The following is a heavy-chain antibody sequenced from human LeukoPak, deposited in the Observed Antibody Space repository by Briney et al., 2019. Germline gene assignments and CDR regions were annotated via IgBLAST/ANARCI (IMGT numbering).Heavy chain of an antibody. D-gene: IGHD2-15*01. J-gene: IGHJ4*02. CDR1: GFTFSSYD. CDR2: ISYDGSNY. V-gene: IGHV3-30*18. Sequence: GGSLRLSCAASGFTFSSYDMHWVRRAPGKGLEWVALISYDGSNYHYADSVKGRFTVSRDNSKNTLYLQMNSLRPEDTAVYYCAQDACGGSCYSFDSWGQGTLVTVSS. CDR3: AQDACGGSCYSFDS.